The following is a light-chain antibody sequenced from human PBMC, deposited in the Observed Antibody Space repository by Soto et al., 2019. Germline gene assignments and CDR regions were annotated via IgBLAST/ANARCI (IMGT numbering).Light chain of an antibody. Sequence: EIVMTQSPATLSVSPGERATLSCRASQSVSSNLAWYQQKPGQDPRLLIYGASTWATGIPARFSGSGSGTEFTLPISSLQSEDFAVYYCQQYNNWPPYTFGQGTKLEI. J-gene: IGKJ2*01. CDR2: GAS. V-gene: IGKV3-15*01. CDR1: QSVSSN. CDR3: QQYNNWPPYT.